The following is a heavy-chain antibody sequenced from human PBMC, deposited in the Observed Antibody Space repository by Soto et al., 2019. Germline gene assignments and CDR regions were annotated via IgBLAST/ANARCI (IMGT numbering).Heavy chain of an antibody. Sequence: QVQFVQSGAEEKKPGASVKVSCKTSGYTFTKYAIHWVRQAPAQSLEWMGWINSGNGNTKYSQTFQGRVTXTXXTSANTADMELSSLRSEDTAVYYCARVGQWGGMDVWGQGTTVTVSS. D-gene: IGHD1-26*01. CDR3: ARVGQWGGMDV. CDR1: GYTFTKYA. J-gene: IGHJ6*02. CDR2: INSGNGNT. V-gene: IGHV1-3*05.